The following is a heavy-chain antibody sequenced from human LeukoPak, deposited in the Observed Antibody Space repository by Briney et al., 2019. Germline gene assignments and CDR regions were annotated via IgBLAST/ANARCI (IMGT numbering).Heavy chain of an antibody. J-gene: IGHJ4*02. CDR2: IYHSGST. CDR3: ARGVAGYSGYDSLDY. V-gene: IGHV4-30-2*01. D-gene: IGHD5-12*01. CDR1: GGSISSGGYS. Sequence: SETLSLTCAVSGGSISSGGYSWSWIRQPPGKGLEWIGYIYHSGSTYYNPSLKSRVTISVDRTQNQFSLKLSSVPAADTVVYYCARGVAGYSGYDSLDYWGQGTLVTVSS.